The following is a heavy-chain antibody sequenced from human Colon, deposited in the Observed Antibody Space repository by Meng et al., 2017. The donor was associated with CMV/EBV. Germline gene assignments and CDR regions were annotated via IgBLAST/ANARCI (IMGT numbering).Heavy chain of an antibody. Sequence: CTASGGYISRGNHHWSWKRPHRGKGLEWIASTDNSETTYYNPSRTSRVTMSVDSSKNQFFLNLNSVTAADTAIYYCATYDAGRGGQGTWGQGTLVTVSS. CDR1: GGYISRGNHH. J-gene: IGHJ5*02. V-gene: IGHV4-31*03. D-gene: IGHD3-3*01. CDR3: ATYDAGRGGQGT. CDR2: TDNSETT.